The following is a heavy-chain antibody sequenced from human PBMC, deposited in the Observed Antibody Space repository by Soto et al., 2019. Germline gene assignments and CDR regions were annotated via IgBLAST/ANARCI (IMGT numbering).Heavy chain of an antibody. J-gene: IGHJ3*01. D-gene: IGHD2-15*01. CDR3: ARARWYDAFDV. CDR2: IFHGGNT. Sequence: SETLSLTCAVSGFFISSGNYWGWIRKPPGKGLEWIGSIFHGGNTYHNPSLKSRVTISVDMSKNQFSLKLNSVTAADTAVYYCARARWYDAFDVWGQGTVVTVSS. CDR1: GFFISSGNY. V-gene: IGHV4-38-2*01.